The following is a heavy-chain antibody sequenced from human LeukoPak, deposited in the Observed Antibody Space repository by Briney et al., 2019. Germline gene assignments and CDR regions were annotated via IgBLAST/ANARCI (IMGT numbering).Heavy chain of an antibody. D-gene: IGHD5-12*01. Sequence: PGGSLRLSCAASGFTSSSYAMHWVRQAPGKGLEWVAVISYDGSNKYYADSVKGRFTISRDNSKNTLYLQMNSLRAEDTAVYYCARDPVGYIANPDYWGQGTLVTVSS. J-gene: IGHJ4*02. CDR1: GFTSSSYA. CDR2: ISYDGSNK. CDR3: ARDPVGYIANPDY. V-gene: IGHV3-30-3*01.